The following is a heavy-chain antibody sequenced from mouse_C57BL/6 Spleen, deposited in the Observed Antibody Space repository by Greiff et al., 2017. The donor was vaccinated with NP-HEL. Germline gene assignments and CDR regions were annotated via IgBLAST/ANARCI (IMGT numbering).Heavy chain of an antibody. CDR2: ISSGSSTI. V-gene: IGHV5-17*01. D-gene: IGHD2-2*01. J-gene: IGHJ2*01. CDR1: GFTFSDYG. Sequence: EVQRVESGGGLVKPGGSLKLSCAASGFTFSDYGMHWVRQAPEKGLEWVAYISSGSSTIYYADTVKGRFTISRANAKNTLFLQMTSRRSEDTAMYYCARGGYDGDYAMDYWGQGTTLTVSS. CDR3: ARGGYDGDYAMDY.